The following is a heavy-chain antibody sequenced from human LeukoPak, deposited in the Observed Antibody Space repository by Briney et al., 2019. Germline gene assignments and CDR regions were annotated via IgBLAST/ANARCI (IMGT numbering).Heavy chain of an antibody. CDR3: AKDPRYSYGPGGY. CDR2: ISGSGGST. V-gene: IGHV3-23*01. CDR1: GFTFSSYA. D-gene: IGHD5-18*01. J-gene: IGHJ4*02. Sequence: GGSLRLSCAASGFTFSSYAMSWVCQAPGKGLEWVSAISGSGGSTYYADSVKGRFTISRDNSKNTLYLQMNSLRAEDTAVYYCAKDPRYSYGPGGYWGQGTPVTVSS.